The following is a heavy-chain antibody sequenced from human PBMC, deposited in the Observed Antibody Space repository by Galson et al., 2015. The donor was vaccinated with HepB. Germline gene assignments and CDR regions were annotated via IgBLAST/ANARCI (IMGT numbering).Heavy chain of an antibody. V-gene: IGHV3-23*01. CDR2: ISGSGGST. Sequence: SLRLSCAASGFTFSSYAMSWVRQAPGKGLEWVSAISGSGGSTYYVDSVKGRFTISRDNSKNTLYLQVNSLRAEDTAVYYCAKRDSSGYLDYWGQGTLVTVSS. CDR1: GFTFSSYA. CDR3: AKRDSSGYLDY. D-gene: IGHD3-22*01. J-gene: IGHJ4*02.